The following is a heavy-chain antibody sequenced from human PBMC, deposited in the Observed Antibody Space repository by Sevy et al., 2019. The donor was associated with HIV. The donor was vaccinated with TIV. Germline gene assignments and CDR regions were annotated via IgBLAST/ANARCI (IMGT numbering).Heavy chain of an antibody. CDR2: ISYDGSKK. V-gene: IGHV3-30-3*01. J-gene: IGHJ5*02. CDR3: ARDQHDYGGNIRTGWFDP. Sequence: GGSLRLSCAASGFTFSSYAMHWVRQAPGKGLEWVTLISYDGSKKYYADSVKGRFTISRDNSKKTLYVQMNSLRVEDTAMYYCARDQHDYGGNIRTGWFDPWGQGTLVTVSS. D-gene: IGHD4-17*01. CDR1: GFTFSSYA.